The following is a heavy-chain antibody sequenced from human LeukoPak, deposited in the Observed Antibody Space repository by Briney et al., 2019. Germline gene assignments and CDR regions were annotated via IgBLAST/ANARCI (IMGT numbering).Heavy chain of an antibody. CDR2: ISWNGGSI. V-gene: IGHV3-9*01. CDR1: GFTFDDYA. Sequence: QPGRSLRLSCAASGFTFDDYAMHWVRQAPGKGLEWVSGISWNGGSIGYADSVKGPFTISRDNAKNSLYLQMSSLRAEDTALYYCVKDIDAYSSYYAMAVWGQGTTVTVSS. D-gene: IGHD2-21*01. J-gene: IGHJ6*02. CDR3: VKDIDAYSSYYAMAV.